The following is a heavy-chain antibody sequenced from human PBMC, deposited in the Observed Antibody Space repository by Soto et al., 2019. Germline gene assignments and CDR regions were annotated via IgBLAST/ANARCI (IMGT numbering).Heavy chain of an antibody. V-gene: IGHV4-39*07. CDR1: GGSISSSSYY. Sequence: SETLSLTCTVSGGSISSSSYYWGWIRQPPGKGLEWIGSIYYSGSTYYNPSLKSRVTISVDTSKNQFSLKLSSVTAADTAVYYCARDSSDTAVVNRFDYWGQGTLVTVSS. CDR3: ARDSSDTAVVNRFDY. D-gene: IGHD5-18*01. CDR2: IYYSGST. J-gene: IGHJ4*02.